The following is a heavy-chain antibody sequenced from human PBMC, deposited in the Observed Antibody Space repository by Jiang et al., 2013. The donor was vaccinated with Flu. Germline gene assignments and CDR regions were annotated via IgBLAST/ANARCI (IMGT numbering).Heavy chain of an antibody. D-gene: IGHD4-23*01. CDR3: ARSGNSPGWFDP. CDR1: GYSISSGYY. CDR2: IYHTGST. V-gene: IGHV4-38-2*01. J-gene: IGHJ5*02. Sequence: TCDVSGYSISSGYYWGWIRQPPGKGLEWLGSIYHTGSTYYNPSLRSRVTISVDTSKNQFSLKLSSLTAADTAVYYCARSGNSPGWFDPWGQGT.